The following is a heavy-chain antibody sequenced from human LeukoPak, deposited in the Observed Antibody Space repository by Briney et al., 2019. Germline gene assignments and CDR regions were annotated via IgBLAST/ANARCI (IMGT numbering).Heavy chain of an antibody. Sequence: PGGSLRLSCAASGFTFSSYAMSWVRRAPGKGLEWVSAISGSGGSTYYADSVKGRFTISRDNSKNTLYLQMNSLRAEDTAVYYCAKDLRGNYYGCFDYWGQGALVTVSS. V-gene: IGHV3-23*01. CDR1: GFTFSSYA. CDR2: ISGSGGST. CDR3: AKDLRGNYYGCFDY. D-gene: IGHD3-10*01. J-gene: IGHJ4*02.